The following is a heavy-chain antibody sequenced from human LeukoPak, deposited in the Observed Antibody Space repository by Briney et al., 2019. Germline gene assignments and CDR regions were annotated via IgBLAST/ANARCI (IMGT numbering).Heavy chain of an antibody. CDR3: ARDYGSYYYYGMDV. CDR1: GFTFSSYW. J-gene: IGHJ6*02. D-gene: IGHD3-10*01. Sequence: GGSLRLSCAASGFTFSSYWMSWVRQAPGKGLEWVANIKQDGSEKYYLDSVKGRFTISRDNAKNSLYLQMKSLRVEDTAVYYCARDYGSYYYYGMDVWGQGTTVAVSS. CDR2: IKQDGSEK. V-gene: IGHV3-7*01.